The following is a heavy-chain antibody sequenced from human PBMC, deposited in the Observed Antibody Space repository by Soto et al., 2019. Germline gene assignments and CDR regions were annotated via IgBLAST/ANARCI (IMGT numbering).Heavy chain of an antibody. CDR2: ISYDGSNK. V-gene: IGHV3-30-3*01. CDR1: GFTFSSYA. J-gene: IGHJ4*02. Sequence: QVQLVESGGGVVQPGRSLRLSCAASGFTFSSYAMHWVRQAPGKGLEWVAVISYDGSNKYYADSVKGRFTISRDNSKNTLYLQMNSLRAEDTAVYYCASGGIGYCISTSCYGGGYFDYWGQGTLVTVSS. CDR3: ASGGIGYCISTSCYGGGYFDY. D-gene: IGHD2-2*01.